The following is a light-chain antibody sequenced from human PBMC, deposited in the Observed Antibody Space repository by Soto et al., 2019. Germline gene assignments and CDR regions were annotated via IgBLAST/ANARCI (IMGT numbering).Light chain of an antibody. J-gene: IGKJ2*01. CDR3: QQYNDFQYT. CDR2: KET. Sequence: DIQMTQSPSTLSASVGDGGTITCRASQSIGSWLAWYQQKPGKAPKLQIYKETNLQSGVPSRFSCSGSGTDFSLTISSLQPVDSATYFCQQYNDFQYTFGPGTKLEI. V-gene: IGKV1-5*03. CDR1: QSIGSW.